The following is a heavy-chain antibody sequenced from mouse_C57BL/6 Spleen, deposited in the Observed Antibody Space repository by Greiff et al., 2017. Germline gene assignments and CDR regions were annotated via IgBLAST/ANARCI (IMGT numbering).Heavy chain of an antibody. CDR1: GYTFTSYW. Sequence: QVQLQQPGAELVMPGASVKLSCKASGYTFTSYWMHWVKQRPGQGLEWIGEIDPSDSYTNYNQKFKGKSTLTVDKSSSTAYMQLSSLTSEDSAVYYCARKGALITTVVATDYAMDYWGQGTSVTVSS. D-gene: IGHD1-1*01. CDR3: ARKGALITTVVATDYAMDY. CDR2: IDPSDSYT. V-gene: IGHV1-69*01. J-gene: IGHJ4*01.